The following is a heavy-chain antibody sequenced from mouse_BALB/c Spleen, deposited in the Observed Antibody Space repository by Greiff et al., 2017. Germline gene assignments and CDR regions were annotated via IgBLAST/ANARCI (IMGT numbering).Heavy chain of an antibody. Sequence: EVKLEESGGGLVKLGGSLKLSCAASGFTFSSYYMSWVRQTPEKRLELVAAINSNGGSTYYPDTVKGRFTISRDNAKNTLYLQMSSLKSEDTALYYCARHDGSAFDYWGQGTTLTVSS. J-gene: IGHJ2*01. V-gene: IGHV5-6-2*01. CDR2: INSNGGST. CDR1: GFTFSSYY. D-gene: IGHD1-1*01. CDR3: ARHDGSAFDY.